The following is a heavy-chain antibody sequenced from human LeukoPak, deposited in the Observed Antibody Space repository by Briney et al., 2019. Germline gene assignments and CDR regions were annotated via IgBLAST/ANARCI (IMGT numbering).Heavy chain of an antibody. Sequence: SETLSLTCTVSDGSISSYYWSWLRQPPGKGLEWIGYIYYSGSTNYNPSLKSRVTISVDTSKNQFSLKLSSVTAADTAVYYCARYSVVVVPAATRYYYYYMDVWGKGTTVTVSS. CDR1: DGSISSYY. CDR2: IYYSGST. V-gene: IGHV4-59*08. D-gene: IGHD2-2*01. J-gene: IGHJ6*03. CDR3: ARYSVVVVPAATRYYYYYMDV.